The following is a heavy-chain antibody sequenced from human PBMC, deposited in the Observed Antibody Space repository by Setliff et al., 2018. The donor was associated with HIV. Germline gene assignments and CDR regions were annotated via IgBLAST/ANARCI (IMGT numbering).Heavy chain of an antibody. Sequence: GGSLRLSCAASGFTFSHYWMHWVRQGPGKGLVWVSRISNDGSSTGYAGSVKGRFTISRDNAKNTLFLEMNSLRAEDTAVYYCARVRTHYYDSSGYWGMDVWGKGTTVTVSS. D-gene: IGHD3-22*01. CDR1: GFTFSHYW. CDR3: ARVRTHYYDSSGYWGMDV. V-gene: IGHV3-74*01. J-gene: IGHJ6*03. CDR2: ISNDGSST.